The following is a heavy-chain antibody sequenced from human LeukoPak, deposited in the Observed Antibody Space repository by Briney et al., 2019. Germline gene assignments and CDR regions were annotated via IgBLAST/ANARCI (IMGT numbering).Heavy chain of an antibody. Sequence: ASVKVSCKASGGTFSSYAISWVRQAPGQGLEWMGRIIPILGIANYAQKFQGRVTITADKSTSTAYMELSGLRSEDTAVYYCARVRCSSTSCYIINWFDPWGQGTLVTVSS. J-gene: IGHJ5*02. CDR1: GGTFSSYA. CDR2: IIPILGIA. CDR3: ARVRCSSTSCYIINWFDP. V-gene: IGHV1-69*04. D-gene: IGHD2-2*02.